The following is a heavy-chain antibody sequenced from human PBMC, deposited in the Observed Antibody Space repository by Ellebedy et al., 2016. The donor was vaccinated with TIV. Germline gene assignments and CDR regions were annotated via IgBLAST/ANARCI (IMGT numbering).Heavy chain of an antibody. V-gene: IGHV3-7*01. CDR1: GFTFSSYW. CDR2: IKQDGSEK. Sequence: GGSLRLXXAASGFTFSSYWMSWVRQAPGKGLEWVANIKQDGSEKYYVDSVKGRFTISRDNAKNSLYLQMNSLRAEDTAVYYCARDSGSYPSLYYYYYYYMDVWGKGTTVTVSS. J-gene: IGHJ6*03. CDR3: ARDSGSYPSLYYYYYYYMDV. D-gene: IGHD1-26*01.